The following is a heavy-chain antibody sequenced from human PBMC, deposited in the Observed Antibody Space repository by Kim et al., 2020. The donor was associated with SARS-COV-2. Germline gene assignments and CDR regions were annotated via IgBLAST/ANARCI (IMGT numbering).Heavy chain of an antibody. CDR1: GFTFSNYE. Sequence: GGSLRLSCVVSGFTFSNYEMNWYRQAPGKGLEWLSYTTPTGGIIFTADSVKGRFTTSRSNAKNSLYLQMNSLRAEDTAVYYCARELVSTGGDAFDAWGQGTMVIVSS. CDR2: TTPTGGII. CDR3: ARELVSTGGDAFDA. J-gene: IGHJ3*01. V-gene: IGHV3-48*03. D-gene: IGHD5-12*01.